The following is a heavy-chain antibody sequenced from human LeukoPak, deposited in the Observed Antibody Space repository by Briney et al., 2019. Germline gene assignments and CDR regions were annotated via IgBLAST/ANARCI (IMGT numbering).Heavy chain of an antibody. D-gene: IGHD3-9*01. Sequence: SETLSLTCTVSGGSISNYYWSWIRQPPGKGLEWIGYIFYSGSTNYNPSLKSRVTISLDTSKNQFSLKLSSVTSADTAVYYCARERLGFFEYWGQGTPVTVSS. V-gene: IGHV4-59*01. CDR2: IFYSGST. CDR3: ARERLGFFEY. J-gene: IGHJ4*02. CDR1: GGSISNYY.